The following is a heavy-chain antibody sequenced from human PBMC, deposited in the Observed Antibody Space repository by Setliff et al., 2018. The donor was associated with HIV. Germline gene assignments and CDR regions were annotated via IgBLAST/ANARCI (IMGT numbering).Heavy chain of an antibody. CDR3: ARVSSTYWYSIFRNYYYHMDV. D-gene: IGHD2-8*02. Sequence: SETLSLTCAVYGGSFSDNYWSWIRQSPGKGLEWIGEINHSGRTKYSPSLRSRVSISVETSKTQFSLKLSSVTAADTAVYYFARVSSTYWYSIFRNYYYHMDVWGKGTTVTVSS. J-gene: IGHJ6*03. CDR1: GGSFSDNY. CDR2: INHSGRT. V-gene: IGHV4-34*01.